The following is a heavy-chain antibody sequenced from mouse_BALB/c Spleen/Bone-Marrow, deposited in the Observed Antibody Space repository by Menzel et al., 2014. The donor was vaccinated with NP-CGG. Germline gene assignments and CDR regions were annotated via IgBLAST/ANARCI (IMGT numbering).Heavy chain of an antibody. CDR3: TSRTLYYDSRYYYTMDY. D-gene: IGHD2-4*01. V-gene: IGHV1-15*01. CDR2: IDPETGGT. Sequence: VQVVESGAELVRPGASVTLSCKASGYTFTDYEMHWVKQTPVHGLEWIGAIDPETGGTADNQKFSGKATLTADKSSSKAYMELRSLTSEDSAVYYCTSRTLYYDSRYYYTMDYWGQGTSVTVSS. J-gene: IGHJ4*01. CDR1: GYTFTDYE.